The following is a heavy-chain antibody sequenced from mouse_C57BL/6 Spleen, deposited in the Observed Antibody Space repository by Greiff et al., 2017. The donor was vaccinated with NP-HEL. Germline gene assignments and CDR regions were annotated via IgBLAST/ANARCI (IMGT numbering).Heavy chain of an antibody. V-gene: IGHV1-69*01. CDR3: ARLDYSNYWFAY. J-gene: IGHJ3*01. D-gene: IGHD2-5*01. CDR2: IDPSDSYT. CDR1: GYTFTSYW. Sequence: VQLQQSGAELVMPGASVKLSCKASGYTFTSYWMHWVKQRPGQGLEWIGEIDPSDSYTNYNQKFKGKSTLTVDKSSSTAYMQLSSLTSEDSAVYYCARLDYSNYWFAYWGQGTLVTVSA.